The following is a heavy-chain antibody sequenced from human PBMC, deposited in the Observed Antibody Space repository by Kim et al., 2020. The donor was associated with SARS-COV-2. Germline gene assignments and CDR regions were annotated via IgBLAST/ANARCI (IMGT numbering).Heavy chain of an antibody. CDR3: ARELGFGELKEGGWFDP. CDR2: TYYRSKWYN. D-gene: IGHD3-10*01. V-gene: IGHV6-1*01. CDR1: GDSVSSNSVA. J-gene: IGHJ5*02. Sequence: SQTLSLTCAISGDSVSSNSVAWNWIRQSPSRGLEWLGRTYYRSKWYNDYAVSVKSRISINPDTSKNQFSLQLNSVTPEDTAVYYCARELGFGELKEGGWFDPWGQGTLVTVSS.